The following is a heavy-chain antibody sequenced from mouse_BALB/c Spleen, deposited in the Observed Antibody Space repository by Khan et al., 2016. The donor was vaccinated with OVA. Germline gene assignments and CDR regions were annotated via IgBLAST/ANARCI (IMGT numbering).Heavy chain of an antibody. V-gene: IGHV2-6-4*01. CDR3: ARAYYRFDGYFAMDY. CDR1: GFSLSRYN. Sequence: QVQLKQSGPGLVAPSQSLSITCTVSGFSLSRYNIHWVRQPPAKGLEWLGMIWGGGGTDYNSTLKSRLSISKDNSKSQVFLKMNSLQTDDTAMYYCARAYYRFDGYFAMDYWGQGTSVTVSS. D-gene: IGHD2-14*01. J-gene: IGHJ4*01. CDR2: IWGGGGT.